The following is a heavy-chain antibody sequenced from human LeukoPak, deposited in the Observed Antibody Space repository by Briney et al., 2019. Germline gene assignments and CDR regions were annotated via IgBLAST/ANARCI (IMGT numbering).Heavy chain of an antibody. CDR1: GYTFTIYY. CDR3: ARAGIFDY. J-gene: IGHJ4*02. CDR2: INPSGGSA. V-gene: IGHV1-46*01. D-gene: IGHD3-10*01. Sequence: ASVKVSCRASGYTFTIYYIHWVRQAPGQGLEWMGIINPSGGSASYAQKFQGRVTMTRDTSTSTVYMELSSLRSEDTAVYYCARAGIFDYWGQGTLVTVSS.